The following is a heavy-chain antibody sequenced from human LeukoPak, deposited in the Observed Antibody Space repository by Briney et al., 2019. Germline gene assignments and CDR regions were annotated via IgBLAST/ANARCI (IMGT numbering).Heavy chain of an antibody. CDR3: TSGPLYYYYYGMDV. Sequence: GASVKVSCKASGYTFTSHGISWVRQAPGQGLEWMGWISAYNGNTKYAQKLQGRVTMTTDTSTSTAYMELRRLRSDDTAVYFCTSGPLYYYYYGMDVWGQGTTVTVSS. CDR2: ISAYNGNT. J-gene: IGHJ6*02. D-gene: IGHD3/OR15-3a*01. CDR1: GYTFTSHG. V-gene: IGHV1-18*01.